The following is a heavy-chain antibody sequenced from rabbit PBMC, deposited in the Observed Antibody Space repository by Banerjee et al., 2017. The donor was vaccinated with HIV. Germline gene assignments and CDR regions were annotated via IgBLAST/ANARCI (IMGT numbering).Heavy chain of an antibody. CDR1: GFSFSNKYV. CDR3: ARDFAGDSYYYGLDL. J-gene: IGHJ6*01. Sequence: QEQLEESGGDLVKPEGSLTLTCTASGFSFSNKYVMCWVRQAPGKGLEWIACINTSSGNTYYASWAKGRFTISKASSTTVTLQMTSLPAADTATYFCARDFAGDSYYYGLDLWGQGTLVTVS. CDR2: INTSSGNT. V-gene: IGHV1S45*01. D-gene: IGHD8-1*01.